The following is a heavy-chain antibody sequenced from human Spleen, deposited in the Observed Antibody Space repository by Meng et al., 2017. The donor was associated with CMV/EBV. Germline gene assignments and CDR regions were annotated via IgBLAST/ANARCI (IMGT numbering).Heavy chain of an antibody. CDR2: ISSGSDYI. D-gene: IGHD6-19*01. Sequence: GGPLRLSCAASGFTFSSYSMNWVRQAPGKGLEWVSSISSGSDYIYYADSLKGRFTISRDNAKKSLYLQMNSLRAEDTAAYYCARDRLGIHDYWGQGTLVTVSS. CDR1: GFTFSSYS. V-gene: IGHV3-21*01. J-gene: IGHJ4*02. CDR3: ARDRLGIHDY.